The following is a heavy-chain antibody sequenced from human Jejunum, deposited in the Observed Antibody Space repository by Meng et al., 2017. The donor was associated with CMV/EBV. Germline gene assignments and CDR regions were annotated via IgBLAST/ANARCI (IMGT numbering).Heavy chain of an antibody. CDR1: GYIFTGHY. CDR2: INPNSGDT. J-gene: IGHJ4*02. Sequence: ASGYIFTGHYIHWVRQAPGQGLEWMGWINPNSGDTNYAQNFQGRVTMTRDTSISTAYMDVGRLKSDDTAVYYCARGDSSSWYNFDYWGQGTLVTVSS. D-gene: IGHD6-13*01. V-gene: IGHV1-2*02. CDR3: ARGDSSSWYNFDY.